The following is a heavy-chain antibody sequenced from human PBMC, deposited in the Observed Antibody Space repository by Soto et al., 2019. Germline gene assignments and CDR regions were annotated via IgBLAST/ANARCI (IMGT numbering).Heavy chain of an antibody. V-gene: IGHV5-51*01. Sequence: GESLKISCKGSGYSFTSYWTSWVRQMPGKGPEWMGIIYPGDSDTKYNPSFQGQVTISADKSITTTYLQWSSLKASDTAIYYCAASIFYYGMDVWGQGTTVTVSS. J-gene: IGHJ6*02. CDR2: IYPGDSDT. CDR1: GYSFTSYW. CDR3: AASIFYYGMDV.